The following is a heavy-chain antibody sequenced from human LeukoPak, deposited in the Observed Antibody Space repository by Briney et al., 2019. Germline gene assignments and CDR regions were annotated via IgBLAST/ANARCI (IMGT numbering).Heavy chain of an antibody. D-gene: IGHD2-2*01. Sequence: ASVKVSCKASGYTFTGYYMHWVRQAPGQGLEWMGWINPNSGGTNYAQKFQGRVTTTRDTSISTACMELSRLRSDDTAVYYCAREEGDIVVVPGHNWFDPWGQGTLVTVSS. CDR3: AREEGDIVVVPGHNWFDP. CDR2: INPNSGGT. J-gene: IGHJ5*02. CDR1: GYTFTGYY. V-gene: IGHV1-2*02.